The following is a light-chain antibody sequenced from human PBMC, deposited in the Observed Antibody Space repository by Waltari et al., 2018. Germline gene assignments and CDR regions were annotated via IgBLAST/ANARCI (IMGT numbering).Light chain of an antibody. CDR1: RSDVGGYNH. CDR2: EVT. Sequence: QSALTQPASVSGSPGQSITISCTGTRSDVGGYNHVPWSQQHPGKAPKLIIYEVTNRPSGVSNRFSGSKSGNTASLTISGLQAEDEADYSCSSYTSSSTFSVVFGGGTKLTVL. V-gene: IGLV2-14*01. J-gene: IGLJ2*01. CDR3: SSYTSSSTFSVV.